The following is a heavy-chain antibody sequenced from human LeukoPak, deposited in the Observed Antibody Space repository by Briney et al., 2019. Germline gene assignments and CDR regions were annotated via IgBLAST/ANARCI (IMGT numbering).Heavy chain of an antibody. CDR2: IHYSGST. CDR3: ARRTSYYNGFDY. CDR1: GGSMSYYY. J-gene: IGHJ4*02. V-gene: IGHV4-59*01. Sequence: SETLSLTCTVSGGSMSYYYWGWIRQPPGKELQWIGYIHYSGSTNYNPSLKSRVTISLDTSNNQFSLKLSCVTAADTAVYYCARRTSYYNGFDYWGQGALVTVSS. D-gene: IGHD3/OR15-3a*01.